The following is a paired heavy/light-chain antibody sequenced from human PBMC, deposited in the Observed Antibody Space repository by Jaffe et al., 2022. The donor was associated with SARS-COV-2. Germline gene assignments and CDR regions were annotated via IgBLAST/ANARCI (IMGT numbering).Light chain of an antibody. CDR1: SSDVGSFNL. CDR3: CSYVGRGV. J-gene: IGLJ3*02. Sequence: QSALTQPASVSGSPGQPITISCAGISSDVGSFNLVSWYQQYPGKAPKLMIYEGSKRPSGVSNRFSGSKSGNTASLIISGLQAEDEADYYCCSYVGRGVFGGGTKLTVL. CDR2: EGS. V-gene: IGLV2-23*01.
Heavy chain of an antibody. V-gene: IGHV3-74*01. J-gene: IGHJ3*02. CDR1: GFTFRHYW. CDR3: ALVGLATGVSAFDI. CDR2: LNGEGSST. D-gene: IGHD2-15*01. Sequence: EVQLVESGGGLVQPGGSLRLSCAASGFTFRHYWMHWVRQAPAKGLEWVSRLNGEGSSTSYADSVKGRFTISRDNAKNTLYLQMNSLRGEDTAVYYCALVGLATGVSAFDIWGQGTMVTVSS.